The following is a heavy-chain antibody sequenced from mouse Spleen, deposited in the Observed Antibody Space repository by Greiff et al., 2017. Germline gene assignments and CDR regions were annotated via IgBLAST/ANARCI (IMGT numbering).Heavy chain of an antibody. Sequence: EVHLVESGAELVRPGASVKLSCTASGFNIKDDYMHWVKQRPEQGLEWIGWIDPENGDTEYASKFQGKATITADTSSNTAYLQLSSLTSEDTAVYYCTFYYYGSSPFGYWGQGTTLTVSS. CDR3: TFYYYGSSPFGY. J-gene: IGHJ2*01. D-gene: IGHD1-1*01. CDR1: GFNIKDDY. V-gene: IGHV14-4*01. CDR2: IDPENGDT.